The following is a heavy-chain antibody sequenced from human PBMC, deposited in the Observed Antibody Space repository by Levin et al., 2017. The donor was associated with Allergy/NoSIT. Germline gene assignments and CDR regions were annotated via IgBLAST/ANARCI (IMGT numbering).Heavy chain of an antibody. CDR3: ARAEQYYFGSGDAFDI. CDR1: GFTVSSNY. J-gene: IGHJ3*02. V-gene: IGHV3-53*01. D-gene: IGHD3-10*01. CDR2: IYSGGST. Sequence: GESLKISCAASGFTVSSNYMSWVRQAPGKGLEWVSVIYSGGSTYYADSVKGRFTISRDNSKNTLYLQMNSLRAEDTAVYYCARAEQYYFGSGDAFDIWGQGTMVTVSS.